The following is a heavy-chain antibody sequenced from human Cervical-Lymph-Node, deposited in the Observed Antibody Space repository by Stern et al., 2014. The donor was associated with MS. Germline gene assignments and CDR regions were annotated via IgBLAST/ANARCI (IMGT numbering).Heavy chain of an antibody. CDR3: ARQMTHGPCDL. J-gene: IGHJ2*01. CDR1: GFSFRSYA. V-gene: IGHV3-30-3*01. Sequence: EQLVESGGGVVQPGRSLRLSCAASGFSFRSYAMHWVRQAPGKGLEWVAVISYDGSNKYYADSVKGRFTISRDNSKNTLFLQMNSLRAEDTAVYYCARQMTHGPCDLWGRGALVTVSA. CDR2: ISYDGSNK. D-gene: IGHD2-21*02.